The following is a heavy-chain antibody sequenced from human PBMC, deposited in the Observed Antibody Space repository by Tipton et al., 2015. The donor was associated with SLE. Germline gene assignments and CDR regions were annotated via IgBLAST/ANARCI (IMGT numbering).Heavy chain of an antibody. V-gene: IGHV4-59*01. CDR2: IYYSGST. J-gene: IGHJ3*01. Sequence: TLSLTCTVSGGSISSYYWSWIRQPPGRGLEWIGCIYYSGSTNYNPSLKSRVTISVDTSKNQFSLKLSSVTAADTAVYYCARMGLCTTTTCNEGAFDVWGQGSMVTVSS. D-gene: IGHD2-2*01. CDR1: GGSISSYY. CDR3: ARMGLCTTTTCNEGAFDV.